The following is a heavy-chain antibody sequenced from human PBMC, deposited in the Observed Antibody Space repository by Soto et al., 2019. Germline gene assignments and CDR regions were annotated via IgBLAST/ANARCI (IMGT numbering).Heavy chain of an antibody. D-gene: IGHD6-19*01. J-gene: IGHJ4*02. V-gene: IGHV3-30*18. Sequence: GGSLRLSCAASGFTFSSYGMHWVRQAPGKGLEWVAVISYDGSNKYYADSVKGRFTISRDNSKNTLYLQMNSLRAEDTAVYYCAKDWLMAGTVSYFDYWGQGTLVTVSS. CDR2: ISYDGSNK. CDR1: GFTFSSYG. CDR3: AKDWLMAGTVSYFDY.